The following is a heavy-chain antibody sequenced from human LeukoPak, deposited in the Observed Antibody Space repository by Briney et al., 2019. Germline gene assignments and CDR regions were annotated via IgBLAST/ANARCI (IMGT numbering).Heavy chain of an antibody. D-gene: IGHD5/OR15-5a*01. CDR2: IRYDGSNK. CDR1: GFTFSSYG. V-gene: IGHV3-30*02. J-gene: IGHJ3*02. CDR3: AKDSSTRTPDAFDI. Sequence: PGGSLRLSCAASGFTFSSYGMHWVRQAPGKGLEWVAFIRYDGSNKYYADSVKGRFTISRDNSKNTLYLQMNSMRAEDTAVYYCAKDSSTRTPDAFDIWGQGTMVTVSS.